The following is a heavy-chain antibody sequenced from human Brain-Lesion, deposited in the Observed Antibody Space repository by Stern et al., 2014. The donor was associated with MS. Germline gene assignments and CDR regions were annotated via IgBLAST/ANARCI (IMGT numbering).Heavy chain of an antibody. CDR2: ISWNSGTI. J-gene: IGHJ4*02. Sequence: VQLVQSGGDLVQPGRSLRLSCAAFGFTFDDYAMHWVRQGPGTGLEWVAGISWNSGTIGYADSGKGRFTTSRDNAYSSLYLQMNSLRPEDTALYYCARDITGSSAYFAYWGQGTLVTVSS. CDR1: GFTFDDYA. V-gene: IGHV3-9*01. CDR3: ARDITGSSAYFAY. D-gene: IGHD1-14*01.